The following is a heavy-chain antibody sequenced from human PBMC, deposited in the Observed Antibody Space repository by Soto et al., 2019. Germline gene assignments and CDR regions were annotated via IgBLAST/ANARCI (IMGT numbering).Heavy chain of an antibody. V-gene: IGHV4-34*01. J-gene: IGHJ4*02. CDR1: GGSFSCYY. Sequence: KTSETLSLTCAVYGGSFSCYYWTWIRQPPGKGLEWIGEITHSGSTNYNPSLKSRVTISVDTSKNQFSLNLNSATAADTAVYYCARSSVRGWSYWGQGTLVTVSS. CDR2: ITHSGST. D-gene: IGHD3-10*02. CDR3: ARSSVRGWSY.